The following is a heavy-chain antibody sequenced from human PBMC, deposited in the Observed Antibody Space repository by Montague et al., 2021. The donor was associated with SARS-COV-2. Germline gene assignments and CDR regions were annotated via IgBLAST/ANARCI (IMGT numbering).Heavy chain of an antibody. CDR2: INHSGTT. D-gene: IGHD4-23*01. Sequence: TLSLTCAVDGGSFSGYYWTWIRQSPGKGLEWIAEINHSGTTNYNFNPSLRSRVTISVDTSKSQFSLKLSSVTAADTGVYYCARWDPQTLTLIGLRGKSASDYWGQGTLVTVSS. CDR3: ARWDPQTLTLIGLRGKSASDY. V-gene: IGHV4-34*01. CDR1: GGSFSGYY. J-gene: IGHJ4*02.